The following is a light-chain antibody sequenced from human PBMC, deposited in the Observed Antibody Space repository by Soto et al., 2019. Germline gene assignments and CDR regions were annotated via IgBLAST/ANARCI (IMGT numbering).Light chain of an antibody. CDR3: QSYDGTLSGSYV. V-gene: IGLV1-40*01. J-gene: IGLJ1*01. CDR2: GTT. CDR1: SSNIGAGYD. Sequence: QSVLTQPPSVSGAPGQRVTISCTLSSSNIGAGYDVHWYQQLPGTAPKLVIYGTTNRPSGVPDRFSGSKSGTSASLAITGLQAEDEADYYCQSYDGTLSGSYVFGIGTKVTVL.